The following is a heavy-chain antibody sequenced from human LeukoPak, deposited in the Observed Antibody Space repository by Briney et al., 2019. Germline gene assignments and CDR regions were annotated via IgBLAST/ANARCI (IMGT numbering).Heavy chain of an antibody. J-gene: IGHJ3*01. CDR1: GFTFTNYW. V-gene: IGHV5-51*01. D-gene: IGHD2-15*01. CDR2: IFPGDSET. CDR3: ARQYPPSVSYSRAFGF. Sequence: GESLKISCKGIGFTFTNYWIGWVRQMPGKGLEWMTIIFPGDSETRYSPSFQGHVTTSVDKSISSAYLQWSSLEASDTAMYYCARQYPPSVSYSRAFGFWGQGTMVTVSS.